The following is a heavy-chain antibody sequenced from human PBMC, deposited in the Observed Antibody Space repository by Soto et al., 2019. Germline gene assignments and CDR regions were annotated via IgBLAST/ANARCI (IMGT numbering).Heavy chain of an antibody. CDR2: ISSSSTYL. CDR1: GFTFSSYS. V-gene: IGHV3-21*01. Sequence: EVQLVESGGGLVKPGGSLRLSCAASGFTFSSYSMNWVRQAPGKGLEWVSSISSSSTYLYYADSVKGRFTISRDNDKNQLYLQMRSQRAEDKDVYYCARDQQHDAFDMWGQGTMVTISS. CDR3: ARDQQHDAFDM. J-gene: IGHJ3*02. D-gene: IGHD6-13*01.